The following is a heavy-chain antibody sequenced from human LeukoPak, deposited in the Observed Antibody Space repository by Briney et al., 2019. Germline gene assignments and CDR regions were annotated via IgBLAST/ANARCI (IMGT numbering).Heavy chain of an antibody. Sequence: ASVKVSCKASGGTFSSYAISWVRQAPGQGLEWMGEIIPIFGTANYAQKFQGRVTITADESTSTAYMELSSLRSEDTAVYYCASSSPYSSSWYHNWFDPWGQGTLVTVSS. CDR3: ASSSPYSSSWYHNWFDP. D-gene: IGHD6-13*01. CDR2: IIPIFGTA. J-gene: IGHJ5*02. V-gene: IGHV1-69*13. CDR1: GGTFSSYA.